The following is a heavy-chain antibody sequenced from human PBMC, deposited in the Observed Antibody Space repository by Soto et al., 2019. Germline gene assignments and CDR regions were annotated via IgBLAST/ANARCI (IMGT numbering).Heavy chain of an antibody. V-gene: IGHV4-39*01. CDR1: GGSISSSSNF. Sequence: PSETLSLTCSVSGGSISSSSNFWGWIRQPPGKGLEWIAIITYTGTTYYNPSLNSRVTISADTSKNQFSLELRSVTAADTAVYYCARRNYPYYFGFWGQGALVTVSS. CDR2: ITYTGTT. J-gene: IGHJ4*02. D-gene: IGHD4-4*01. CDR3: ARRNYPYYFGF.